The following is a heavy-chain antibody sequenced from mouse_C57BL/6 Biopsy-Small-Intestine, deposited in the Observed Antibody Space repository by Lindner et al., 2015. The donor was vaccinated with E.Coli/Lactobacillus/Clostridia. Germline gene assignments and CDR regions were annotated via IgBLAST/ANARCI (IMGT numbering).Heavy chain of an antibody. V-gene: IGHV1-81*01. CDR1: GYTFTTYG. CDR3: ADGNYVNAMDY. J-gene: IGHJ4*01. Sequence: VQLQESGAELARPGASVKLSCKASGYTFTTYGISWVKQRTGQGLKWIGEIYPRSGNTYYNEKFKGKATLTADKSSSTVYMELRSLTSEDSAVYFCADGNYVNAMDYWGQGTSVTVSS. CDR2: IYPRSGNT. D-gene: IGHD2-1*01.